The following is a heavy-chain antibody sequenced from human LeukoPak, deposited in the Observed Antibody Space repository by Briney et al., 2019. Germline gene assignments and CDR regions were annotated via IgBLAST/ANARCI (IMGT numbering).Heavy chain of an antibody. Sequence: GGSLRLSCAASGFTFDDYAMHWVRQAPGKGLEWVSGISWNSGSIGYADSVKGRFTISRDNAKNSLYLQMNSLRAEDTALYYCAKDYNEYDHFDYWGQGTLVTVSS. V-gene: IGHV3-9*01. CDR1: GFTFDDYA. CDR2: ISWNSGSI. D-gene: IGHD1-1*01. J-gene: IGHJ4*02. CDR3: AKDYNEYDHFDY.